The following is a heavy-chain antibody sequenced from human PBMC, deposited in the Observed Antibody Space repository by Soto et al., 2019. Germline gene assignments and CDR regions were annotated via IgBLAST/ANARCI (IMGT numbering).Heavy chain of an antibody. Sequence: EVQLLESGGGLVQPGGSLRLSCAASGFTFSTYAMSWVRQAPGKGLEWVSAIIGSGDSTFYADSVKGRFTISRDNSKNTLYLQMNSLGGEDTAVYYCAKAGVGTNMVFDCWGQGTLVTVSS. V-gene: IGHV3-23*01. CDR1: GFTFSTYA. CDR2: IIGSGDST. D-gene: IGHD1-1*01. J-gene: IGHJ4*02. CDR3: AKAGVGTNMVFDC.